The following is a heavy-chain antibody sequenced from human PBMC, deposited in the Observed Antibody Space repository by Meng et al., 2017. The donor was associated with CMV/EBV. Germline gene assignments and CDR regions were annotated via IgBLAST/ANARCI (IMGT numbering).Heavy chain of an antibody. CDR2: IYSGGST. CDR1: GFTFSNAW. Sequence: GESLKISCAASGFTFSNAWMSWVRQAPGKGLEWVSVIYSGGSTYYADSVKGRFTISRDNSKNTLYLQMNSLRAEDTAVYYCARGSDRDYYGMDVWGQGTTVTVSS. CDR3: ARGSDRDYYGMDV. J-gene: IGHJ6*02. V-gene: IGHV3-53*01.